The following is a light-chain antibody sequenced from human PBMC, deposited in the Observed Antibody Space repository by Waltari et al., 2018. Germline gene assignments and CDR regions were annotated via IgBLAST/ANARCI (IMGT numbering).Light chain of an antibody. CDR2: DDR. CDR3: QVWDSRSDHVV. CDR1: NIGNYS. J-gene: IGLJ2*01. Sequence: SYVLTQPPSVSVAPGKTATITCGGTNIGNYSVHWYQQRPGQAPVLVVHDDRDRPSGIPERFSGSTSGKSATLTITRVEAGDEADYYCQVWDSRSDHVVFGGGTKLTVL. V-gene: IGLV3-21*01.